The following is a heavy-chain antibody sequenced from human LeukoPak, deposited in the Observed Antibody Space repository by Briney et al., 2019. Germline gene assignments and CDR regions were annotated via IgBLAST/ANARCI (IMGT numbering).Heavy chain of an antibody. Sequence: QAGGSLRLSCAASGFTFDDYTMHWVRHAPGKGLEWVSLISWDGDNTYYADSVKGRFTISRDNSKNSLYLQMNSLRTEDTALYYCAKADIVVVVAASPGDYWGQGTLVTVSS. V-gene: IGHV3-43*01. J-gene: IGHJ4*02. D-gene: IGHD2-15*01. CDR1: GFTFDDYT. CDR3: AKADIVVVVAASPGDY. CDR2: ISWDGDNT.